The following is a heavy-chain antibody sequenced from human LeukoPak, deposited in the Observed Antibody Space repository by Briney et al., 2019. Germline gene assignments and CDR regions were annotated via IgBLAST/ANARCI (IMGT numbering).Heavy chain of an antibody. Sequence: SETLSLTCAVYGGSFSGYYWSWIRQPPGKGLEWIGEINHSGSTNYNPSLKSRVTISVDTSKNQFSLKLSSVTAADTAVYYCARDTGTGRRDYWGQGTLVTVSS. V-gene: IGHV4-34*01. J-gene: IGHJ4*02. CDR3: ARDTGTGRRDY. CDR2: INHSGST. CDR1: GGSFSGYY. D-gene: IGHD4-17*01.